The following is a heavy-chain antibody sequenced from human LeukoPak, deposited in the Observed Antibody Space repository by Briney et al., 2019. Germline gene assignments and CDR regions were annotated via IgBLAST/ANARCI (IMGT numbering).Heavy chain of an antibody. D-gene: IGHD5-24*01. CDR3: ASAVEMATTADY. J-gene: IGHJ4*02. CDR2: IIPIFGTA. V-gene: IGHV1-69*13. CDR1: GGTFSSYA. Sequence: SVKVSCKASGGTFSSYAISWVRQAPGQGLEWMGGIIPIFGTANYAQKFQGRVTITADESTSTAYMELSSLRSEGTAVYYRASAVEMATTADYWGQGTLVTVSS.